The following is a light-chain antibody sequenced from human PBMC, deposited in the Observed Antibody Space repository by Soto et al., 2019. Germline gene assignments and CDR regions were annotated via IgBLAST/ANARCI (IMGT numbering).Light chain of an antibody. V-gene: IGKV3-11*01. Sequence: EIVLTQSPATLSLSPGERATLSCRASQSVSSYLAWYQQKPGQAPRLLSYDASNRSTGIPARVIGSGSATVFTLTSSSLATEAFAVYYCQQRSNSGTFGQGNKVEIK. CDR1: QSVSSY. CDR2: DAS. CDR3: QQRSNSGT. J-gene: IGKJ1*01.